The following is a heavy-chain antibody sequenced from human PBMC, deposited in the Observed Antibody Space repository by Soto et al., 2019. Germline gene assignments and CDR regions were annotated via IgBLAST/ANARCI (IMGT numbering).Heavy chain of an antibody. CDR3: ALRNYSYGI. CDR1: CYNFSNYW. V-gene: IGHV5-51*01. J-gene: IGHJ3*02. CDR2: IYPGDSET. Sequence: PGESLKISCKGSCYNFSNYWINCVRQMPGKGLEWMGIIYPGDSETRYSPSFQGQVTISADKSISTAYLQWNSLKASDTAMYYCALRNYSYGIWGQGTMFTLSS. D-gene: IGHD5-18*01.